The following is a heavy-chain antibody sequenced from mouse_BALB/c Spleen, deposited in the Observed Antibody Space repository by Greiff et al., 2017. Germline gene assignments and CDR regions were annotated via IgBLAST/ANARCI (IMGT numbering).Heavy chain of an antibody. Sequence: QVQLQQPGAELVKPGASVKLSCKASGYTFTSYYMYWVKQRPGQGLEWIGGINPSNGGTNFNEKFKSKATLTVDKSSSTAYMQLSSLTSEDSAVYYCTRRDHYYGSSYDFDYWGQGTTLTVSS. CDR1: GYTFTSYY. V-gene: IGHV1S81*02. D-gene: IGHD1-1*01. CDR2: INPSNGGT. CDR3: TRRDHYYGSSYDFDY. J-gene: IGHJ2*01.